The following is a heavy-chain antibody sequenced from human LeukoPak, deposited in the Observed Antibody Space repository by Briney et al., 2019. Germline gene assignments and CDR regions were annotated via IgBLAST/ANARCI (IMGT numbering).Heavy chain of an antibody. J-gene: IGHJ6*02. CDR2: FDPEDGET. CDR3: ATWLARPPADGMDV. CDR1: GYTLTELS. D-gene: IGHD6-19*01. Sequence: ASVKVSCKVSGYTLTELSMHWVRQAPGKGLEWMGGFDPEDGETIYAQKFQGRVTMTEDTSTDTAYMELSSLRSEDTAVYYCATWLARPPADGMDVWGQGTTVTVSS. V-gene: IGHV1-24*01.